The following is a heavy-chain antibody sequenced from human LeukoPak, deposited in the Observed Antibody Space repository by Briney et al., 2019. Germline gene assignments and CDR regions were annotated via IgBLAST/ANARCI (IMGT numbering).Heavy chain of an antibody. D-gene: IGHD2-15*01. CDR2: IYYSGST. CDR3: ARVVVPGWFDP. CDR1: GGSISNSNSY. V-gene: IGHV4-39*07. J-gene: IGHJ5*02. Sequence: SETLSLTCTVSGGSISNSNSYWGWVRQSPGKGLEWIANIYYSGSTYYNPSLKSRLTISVDTSKNQFSLKLSSVTAADTAVYYCARVVVPGWFDPWGQGNLVTVSS.